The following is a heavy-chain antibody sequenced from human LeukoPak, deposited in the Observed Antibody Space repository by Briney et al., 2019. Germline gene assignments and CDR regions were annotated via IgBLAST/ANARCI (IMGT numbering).Heavy chain of an antibody. Sequence: PGGSLRLSCAGSGFTFSDYWMTWVRQAPGKGLEWVANINEDGSDKYYVDSVKGRFTISRDNSKNTLYLQMNSLRAEDTAVYYCASDKEWSAKFDYWGQGTLVTVSS. CDR1: GFTFSDYW. D-gene: IGHD3-3*01. J-gene: IGHJ4*02. CDR2: INEDGSDK. V-gene: IGHV3-7*01. CDR3: ASDKEWSAKFDY.